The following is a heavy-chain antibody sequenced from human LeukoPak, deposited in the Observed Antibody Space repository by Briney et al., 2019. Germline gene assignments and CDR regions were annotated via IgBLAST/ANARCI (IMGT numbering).Heavy chain of an antibody. Sequence: PGGSLSLSCAASGFTFNRYWMSWVRQAPGKGLQWVANIKQDGSAKYYVDSVKGRFTISRDNAKNSLYLQMNSLRAEDTAVYYCASQSDAFDIWGQGTMVTVSS. CDR2: IKQDGSAK. CDR3: ASQSDAFDI. J-gene: IGHJ3*02. CDR1: GFTFNRYW. V-gene: IGHV3-7*01.